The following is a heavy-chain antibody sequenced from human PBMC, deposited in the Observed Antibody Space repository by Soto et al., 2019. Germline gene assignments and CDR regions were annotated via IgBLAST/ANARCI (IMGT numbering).Heavy chain of an antibody. Sequence: PSETLSLTCVVSCDSVSSYYWGWIRQPPGKGLEWIGYIFYSGNTNYNPSLKSRVTISLDTSKNQFSLKLTSVTAADTAVYYCARVGYGSSSGNFDSWGQGTLVTVSS. CDR3: ARVGYGSSSGNFDS. V-gene: IGHV4-59*02. D-gene: IGHD6-6*01. J-gene: IGHJ4*02. CDR1: CDSVSSYY. CDR2: IFYSGNT.